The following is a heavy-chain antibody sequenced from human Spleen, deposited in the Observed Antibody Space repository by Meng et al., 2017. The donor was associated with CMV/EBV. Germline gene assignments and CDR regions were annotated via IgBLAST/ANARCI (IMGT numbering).Heavy chain of an antibody. V-gene: IGHV1-69*05. D-gene: IGHD2-2*01. CDR3: ARGGRYQLLLNWFDP. CDR1: GGTFSSYA. CDR2: IIPMFGTA. Sequence: SVKVSCKASGGTFSSYAISWVRQAPGQGLEWMGGIIPMFGTANYALKFQGRVTITTDESTSTAYMELSSLRSDDTAVYYCARGGRYQLLLNWFDPWGQGTLVTVSS. J-gene: IGHJ5*02.